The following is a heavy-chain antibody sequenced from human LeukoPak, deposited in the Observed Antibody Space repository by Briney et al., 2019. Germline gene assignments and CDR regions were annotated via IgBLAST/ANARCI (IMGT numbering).Heavy chain of an antibody. V-gene: IGHV1-2*02. J-gene: IGHJ4*02. CDR1: GYTFTGYY. CDR2: INPNSGGT. D-gene: IGHD1-26*01. Sequence: ASVKVSCKASGYTFTGYYMHWVRQAPGQGLEWMGWINPNSGGTNYAQKFQGRVTMTRDTSISTAYMELSRLRSDDTAVYYCAREVFGATMIDYWGQGTLVTVSS. CDR3: AREVFGATMIDY.